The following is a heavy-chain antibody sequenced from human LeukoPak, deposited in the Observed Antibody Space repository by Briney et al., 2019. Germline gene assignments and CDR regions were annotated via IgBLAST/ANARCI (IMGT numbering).Heavy chain of an antibody. V-gene: IGHV4-34*01. Sequence: PSETLSLTCAVYAGSFSVYYWSWIRQPPGKGLEWIGEINHSGSTNYSPSLKSRVTISVDTSKNQFSLKLRSVTAADTAVYYCARGRRGSGSNYRGNWFDPWGQGTLVIVSS. CDR3: ARGRRGSGSNYRGNWFDP. D-gene: IGHD3-10*01. CDR1: AGSFSVYY. J-gene: IGHJ5*02. CDR2: INHSGST.